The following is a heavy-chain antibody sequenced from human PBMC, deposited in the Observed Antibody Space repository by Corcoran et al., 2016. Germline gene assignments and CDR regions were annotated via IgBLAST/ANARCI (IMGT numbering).Heavy chain of an antibody. D-gene: IGHD3-22*01. CDR1: GFTFSSYS. CDR3: ARDFSYYDSSGYYPTYYFDY. V-gene: IGHV3-48*02. CDR2: ISSSSSTI. Sequence: EVQLVESGGGLVQPGGSLRLSCAASGFTFSSYSMNWVRQAPGKGLEWVSYISSSSSTIYYADSVKGRFTISRDNAKNSLYLQMNSLRDEDTAVYYCARDFSYYDSSGYYPTYYFDYWGQGTLVTVSS. J-gene: IGHJ4*02.